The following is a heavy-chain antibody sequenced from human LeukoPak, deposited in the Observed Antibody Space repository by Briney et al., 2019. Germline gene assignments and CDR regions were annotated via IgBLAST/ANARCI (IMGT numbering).Heavy chain of an antibody. V-gene: IGHV4-61*02. J-gene: IGHJ5*02. CDR2: IYTSGST. CDR1: GGAITSAGYY. Sequence: PSETLSLTCTVSGGAITSAGYYWSWIRQPAGKGLEWIGRIYTSGSTNYNPSLKSRVTMSVDTSKNQFSLKLSSVTAADTAVYYCASSYCSSTSCYFNWFDPWGQGTLVTVSS. CDR3: ASSYCSSTSCYFNWFDP. D-gene: IGHD2-2*01.